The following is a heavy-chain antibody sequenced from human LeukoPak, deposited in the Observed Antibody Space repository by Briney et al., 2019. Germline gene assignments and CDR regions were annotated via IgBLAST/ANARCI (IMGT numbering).Heavy chain of an antibody. J-gene: IGHJ5*02. CDR3: ARARRGEQYSSGWYPFLLPDNWFDP. CDR1: GYTFTSYY. CDR2: INPSGGST. D-gene: IGHD6-19*01. V-gene: IGHV1-46*01. Sequence: ASVKVSCKASGYTFTSYYMHWVRQAPGQRLEWMGIINPSGGSTSYAQKFQGRVTMTRDTSTSTVYMELSSLRSEDTAVYYCARARRGEQYSSGWYPFLLPDNWFDPWGQGTLVTVSS.